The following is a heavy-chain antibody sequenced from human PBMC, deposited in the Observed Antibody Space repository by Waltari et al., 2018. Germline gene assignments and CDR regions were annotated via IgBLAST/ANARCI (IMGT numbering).Heavy chain of an antibody. CDR1: AYTFPSYA. CDR3: ARDGWFNPKAFDI. V-gene: IGHV1-3*01. J-gene: IGHJ3*02. D-gene: IGHD2-15*01. Sequence: QVQLVQSGAEVKKPGASVKVSCKASAYTFPSYAMHWVRQAPGQRLEWMGWINAGKGNTKYSQKFQGRVTITRDTSASTAYMELSSLRSEDTAVYYGARDGWFNPKAFDIWGQGTMVTVSS. CDR2: INAGKGNT.